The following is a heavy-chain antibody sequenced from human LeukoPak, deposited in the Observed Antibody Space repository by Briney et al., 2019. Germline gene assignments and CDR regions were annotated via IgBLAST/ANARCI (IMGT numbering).Heavy chain of an antibody. Sequence: GASVKVSCKASGYTFTSYDINWVRQATGQGLEWMGWMNPNSGNTGYAQKFQGRVTITADESTSTAYMELSSLRSEDTAVYYCARDLPSSGWYGFDYWGQGTLVTVSS. CDR3: ARDLPSSGWYGFDY. CDR1: GYTFTSYD. J-gene: IGHJ4*02. CDR2: MNPNSGNT. D-gene: IGHD6-19*01. V-gene: IGHV1-8*03.